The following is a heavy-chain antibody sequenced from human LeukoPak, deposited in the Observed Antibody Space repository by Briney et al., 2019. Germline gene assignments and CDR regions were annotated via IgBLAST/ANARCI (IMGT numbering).Heavy chain of an antibody. CDR2: IYTSGST. CDR1: GGSISSGSYY. V-gene: IGHV4-61*02. Sequence: SQTLFLTCTVSGGSISSGSYYWSWIRQPAGKGLEWIGRIYTSGSTNYNPSLKSRVTISVDTSKNQFSLKLSSVTAADTAVYYCAKAVGGATPTYFDYWGQGTLVTVSS. CDR3: AKAVGGATPTYFDY. D-gene: IGHD1-26*01. J-gene: IGHJ4*02.